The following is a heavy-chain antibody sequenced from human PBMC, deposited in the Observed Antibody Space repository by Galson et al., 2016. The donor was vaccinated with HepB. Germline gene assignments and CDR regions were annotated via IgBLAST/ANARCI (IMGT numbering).Heavy chain of an antibody. D-gene: IGHD6-13*01. Sequence: SLRLSCAASGFTFTNAWMSWVRQAPGKGLEWVGRIRSKTDGGTTDYGAPVKGRITIPRDDSKNTLYLQINNLKTEDTAVYYCTTVGIALPNTDHWGQGTVVTVSS. J-gene: IGHJ4*02. CDR2: IRSKTDGGTT. CDR1: GFTFTNAW. V-gene: IGHV3-15*01. CDR3: TTVGIALPNTDH.